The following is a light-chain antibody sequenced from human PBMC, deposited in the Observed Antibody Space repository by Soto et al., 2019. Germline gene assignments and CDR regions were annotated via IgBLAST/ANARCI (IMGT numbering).Light chain of an antibody. V-gene: IGLV2-14*03. CDR2: DVS. CDR1: SSDVGAYNF. J-gene: IGLJ1*01. Sequence: QSALTQPASVSGSPGLSITISCTGTSSDVGAYNFVSWYQQHPDKAPKLMIFDVSNRPSGASNRFSGSKSGDTASLTISGLQAEDEADYYCYSYRGYYTRVFGTGTKVTVL. CDR3: YSYRGYYTRV.